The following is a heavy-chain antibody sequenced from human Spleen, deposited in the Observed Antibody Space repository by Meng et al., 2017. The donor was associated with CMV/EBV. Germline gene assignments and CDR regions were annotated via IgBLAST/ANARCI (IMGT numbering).Heavy chain of an antibody. V-gene: IGHV4-30-4*08. J-gene: IGHJ4*02. CDR1: GGSISSGDYY. CDR3: ARDGGYHRAAGPY. D-gene: IGHD2-15*01. CDR2: IYYSGST. Sequence: QGQLQGSGPGLVQPSQTLSLPCTVSGGSISSGDYYWSWIRQPPGKGLEWIGYIYYSGSTYYNPSLKSRVTISVDTSKNQFSLKLSSVTAADTAVYYCARDGGYHRAAGPYWGQGTLVTVSS.